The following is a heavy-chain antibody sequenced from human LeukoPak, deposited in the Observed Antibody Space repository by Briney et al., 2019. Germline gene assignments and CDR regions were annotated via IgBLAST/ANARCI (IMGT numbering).Heavy chain of an antibody. D-gene: IGHD3-22*01. Sequence: PGGSLRLSCAASGFTVSSNYMSWVRQAPGKGLEWVSAISGSGGSTYYADSVKGRFTISRDNSKNTLYLQMNSLRAEDTAVYYCAKDPTNYYYDSSGYLFLGNAFDIWGQGTMVTVSS. J-gene: IGHJ3*02. CDR1: GFTVSSNY. CDR2: ISGSGGST. V-gene: IGHV3-23*01. CDR3: AKDPTNYYYDSSGYLFLGNAFDI.